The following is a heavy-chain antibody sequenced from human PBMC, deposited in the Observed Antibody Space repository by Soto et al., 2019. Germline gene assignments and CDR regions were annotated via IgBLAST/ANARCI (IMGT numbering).Heavy chain of an antibody. Sequence: GGSLRLSCAASGFTFSSYAMSWVRQAPGKGLEWVSAISGSGGSTYYADSVKGRFTISRDNSKNTLYLQMNSLRAEDTAVYYCAAVPVLRFLKWLPAYFDYWGQGTLVTVSS. CDR1: GFTFSSYA. CDR2: ISGSGGST. CDR3: AAVPVLRFLKWLPAYFDY. J-gene: IGHJ4*02. V-gene: IGHV3-23*01. D-gene: IGHD3-3*01.